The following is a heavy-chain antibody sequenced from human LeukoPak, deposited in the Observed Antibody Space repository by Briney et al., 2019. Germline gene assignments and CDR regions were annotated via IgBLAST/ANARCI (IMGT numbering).Heavy chain of an antibody. J-gene: IGHJ4*02. D-gene: IGHD5-12*01. CDR3: AREGSGYAGHFDY. Sequence: GGSLRLSCAASGFTFSSYAMHWVRQAPGKGLEWVAVISYDGSNKYYADSVKGRFTISRDNSKNTLYLQMNSLRAEDTAVYYCAREGSGYAGHFDYWGQGTLVTVSS. V-gene: IGHV3-30-3*01. CDR2: ISYDGSNK. CDR1: GFTFSSYA.